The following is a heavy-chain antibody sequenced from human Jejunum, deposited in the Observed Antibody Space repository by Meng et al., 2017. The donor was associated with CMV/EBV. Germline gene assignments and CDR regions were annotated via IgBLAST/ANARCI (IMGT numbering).Heavy chain of an antibody. CDR1: GYTFTNYA. J-gene: IGHJ4*02. CDR2: INPNSRDT. V-gene: IGHV1-2*04. D-gene: IGHD1-26*01. CDR3: ARQDATSWDFDF. Sequence: CKASGYTFTNYAIHWVRQGPGQGLEWMGWINPNSRDTNYAQKFQGWVAMTGDTSINTVYMEMTRLTSGDTAVYYCARQDATSWDFDFWGQGTLVTVSS.